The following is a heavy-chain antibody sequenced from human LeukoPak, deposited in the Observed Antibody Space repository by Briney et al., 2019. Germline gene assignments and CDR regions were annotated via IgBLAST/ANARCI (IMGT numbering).Heavy chain of an antibody. CDR2: ISGSSSYI. D-gene: IGHD6-6*01. J-gene: IGHJ5*02. CDR3: ARGSSNVAARNNWFDP. V-gene: IGHV3-21*01. Sequence: GGSLRLSCAASGFTFDCCGMYWVRQAPGKGLEWVSSISGSSSYIYYADSMKGRFTISRDNGKNSLYLQMNSLRAEDTAVYFCARGSSNVAARNNWFDPWGQGTLVTVSS. CDR1: GFTFDCCG.